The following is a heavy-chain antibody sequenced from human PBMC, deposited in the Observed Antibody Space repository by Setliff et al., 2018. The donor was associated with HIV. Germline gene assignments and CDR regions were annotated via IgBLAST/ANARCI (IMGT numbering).Heavy chain of an antibody. J-gene: IGHJ5*02. D-gene: IGHD5-18*01. V-gene: IGHV4-4*02. CDR2: VYHTGRT. CDR3: ARRGKTENSYVLNWFDP. CDR1: GASDISYIW. Sequence: SETLSLTCAVSGASDISYIWWSWVRQPPGKGLEWIGEVYHTGRTTYNPSLRSRVTISLDTSKTQFSLSLTSVTAADTAMYYCARRGKTENSYVLNWFDPWGQGILVTVSS.